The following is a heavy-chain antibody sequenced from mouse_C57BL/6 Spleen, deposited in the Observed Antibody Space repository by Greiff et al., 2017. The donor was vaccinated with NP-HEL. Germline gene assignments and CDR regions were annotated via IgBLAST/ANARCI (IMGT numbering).Heavy chain of an antibody. V-gene: IGHV1-64*01. CDR3: AREGYYSYAMDY. CDR2: IHPNSGST. J-gene: IGHJ4*01. D-gene: IGHD2-1*01. Sequence: QVQLQQPGAELVKPGASVKLSCKASGYTFTSYWMHWVKQRPGQGLEWIGMIHPNSGSTNYNEKFKSKATLTVDKSSSTAYMQISSLTSEDSAVYYCAREGYYSYAMDYWGQGTSVTVSS. CDR1: GYTFTSYW.